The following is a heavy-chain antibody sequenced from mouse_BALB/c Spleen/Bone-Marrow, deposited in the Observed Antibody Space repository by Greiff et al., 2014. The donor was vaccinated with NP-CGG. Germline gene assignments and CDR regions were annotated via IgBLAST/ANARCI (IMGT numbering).Heavy chain of an antibody. CDR3: ARSNWIYYFDY. CDR1: GFTFSSFG. Sequence: VHLVESGGGLVQPGGSRKLSCAASGFTFSSFGMHWVRQAPEKGLEWVAYISSGSSTIYYADTVKGRFTISRDNPKNTLFLQMTSLRSEDTAMYYCARSNWIYYFDYWGQGTTLTVSS. V-gene: IGHV5-17*02. CDR2: ISSGSSTI. D-gene: IGHD4-1*01. J-gene: IGHJ2*01.